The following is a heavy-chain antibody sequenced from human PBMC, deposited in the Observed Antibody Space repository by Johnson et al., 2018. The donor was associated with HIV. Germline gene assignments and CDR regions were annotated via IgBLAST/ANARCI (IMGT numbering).Heavy chain of an antibody. D-gene: IGHD5-24*01. V-gene: IGHV3-30*02. CDR1: GFTFSSYG. CDR2: IRYDGSNT. J-gene: IGHJ3*02. Sequence: VQLLESGGGVVQPGGSLRLSCAASGFTFSSYGMHWVRQAPGKGLEWVAFIRYDGSNTYDADSVRGRFTISRDNSKNTLYLQINSLRVEDTAVYYCAKDWDRWLQPPGDAFDIRGRGTMVTVSS. CDR3: AKDWDRWLQPPGDAFDI.